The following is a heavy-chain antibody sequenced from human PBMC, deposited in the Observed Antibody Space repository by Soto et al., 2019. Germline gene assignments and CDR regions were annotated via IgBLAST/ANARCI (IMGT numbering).Heavy chain of an antibody. Sequence: SETLSLTCTVSGGSISSYYWSWIRQPPGKGLEWIGYIYYSGSTNYNPSLKSRVTISVDTSKNQFSLKLSSVTAADTAVYYCARWVVVTAAYDYWGQGTLVTVSS. J-gene: IGHJ4*02. CDR2: IYYSGST. V-gene: IGHV4-59*01. CDR1: GGSISSYY. CDR3: ARWVVVTAAYDY. D-gene: IGHD2-21*02.